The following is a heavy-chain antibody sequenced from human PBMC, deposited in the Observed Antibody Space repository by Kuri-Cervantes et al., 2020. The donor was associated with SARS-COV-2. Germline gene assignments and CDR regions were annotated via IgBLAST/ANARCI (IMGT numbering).Heavy chain of an antibody. J-gene: IGHJ3*02. CDR2: IRSKANSYAT. CDR1: GFTFSGSA. CDR3: TTDPLTYYYDSSGYYTRGAFDI. Sequence: GESLKISCAASGFTFSGSAMHWVRQASGKGLEWVGRIRSKANSYATAYAASVKGRFTISRDDSKNTLYLQMNSLKTEDTAVYYCTTDPLTYYYDSSGYYTRGAFDIWGQGTMVTVSS. D-gene: IGHD3-22*01. V-gene: IGHV3-73*01.